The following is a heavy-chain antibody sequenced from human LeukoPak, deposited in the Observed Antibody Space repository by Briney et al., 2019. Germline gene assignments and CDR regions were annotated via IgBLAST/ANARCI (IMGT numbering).Heavy chain of an antibody. J-gene: IGHJ4*02. V-gene: IGHV3-21*01. D-gene: IGHD6-13*01. Sequence: GGSLRLSCAASGFTLSTYSMNWVRQAPGKGLEWVSSISSGSIYIYYADSVKGRFTISRDNAKNSLYLQMNSLRPEDTTVYYCTRDSAGDYWGQGTLVTVSS. CDR2: ISSGSIYI. CDR1: GFTLSTYS. CDR3: TRDSAGDY.